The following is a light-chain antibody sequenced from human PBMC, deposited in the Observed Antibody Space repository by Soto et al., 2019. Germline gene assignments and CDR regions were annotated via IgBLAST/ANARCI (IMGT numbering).Light chain of an antibody. CDR1: QGISNY. J-gene: IGKJ5*01. CDR3: QQTYSAPG. CDR2: SAS. V-gene: IGKV1-39*01. Sequence: IQMTQSASSLSASXGDRVTITCRASQGISNYLASYQEKTGKAXKLLIYSASSLQSGVPSRFSGSGCGTDFTITISSLQPEDSATYECQQTYSAPGFGQGTRLEIK.